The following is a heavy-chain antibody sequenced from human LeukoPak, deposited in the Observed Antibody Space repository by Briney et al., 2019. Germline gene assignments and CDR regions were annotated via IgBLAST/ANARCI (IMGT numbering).Heavy chain of an antibody. CDR3: ARDLGYGNLNWFDP. J-gene: IGHJ5*02. CDR2: INPNSGGT. Sequence: GASVKVSCKASGYTFTGYYMHWVRQAPGQGLEWMGWINPNSGGTNYAQKFQGRVTMTRDTSISTAYMELSRLRSDDTAVYYCARDLGYGNLNWFDPWGQGTLVTVSS. D-gene: IGHD5-18*01. V-gene: IGHV1-2*02. CDR1: GYTFTGYY.